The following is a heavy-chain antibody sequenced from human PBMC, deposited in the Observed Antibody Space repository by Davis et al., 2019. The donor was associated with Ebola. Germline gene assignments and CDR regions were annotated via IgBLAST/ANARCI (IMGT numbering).Heavy chain of an antibody. D-gene: IGHD3-3*01. CDR2: IYTSGST. J-gene: IGHJ6*03. Sequence: PSETLSLTCTVSGGSISSYYWSWIRQPAGKGLEWIGRIYTSGSTNYNPSLKSRVTMSVDTSKNQFSLKLSSVTAADTAVYYCARGLSYDFWSSLYYMDVWGKGTTVTVSS. V-gene: IGHV4-4*07. CDR1: GGSISSYY. CDR3: ARGLSYDFWSSLYYMDV.